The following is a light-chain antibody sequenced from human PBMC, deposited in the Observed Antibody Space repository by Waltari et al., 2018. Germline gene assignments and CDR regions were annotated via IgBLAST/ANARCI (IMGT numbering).Light chain of an antibody. Sequence: QTVVTQEPSLSVSPGGTVTLPCALSSGPVATTSYATWYRQTPGQPPRTLLYKANTRSSGVPDRFSGSILGNKVALTITGAQADDESDYYCSLYMGSGIWVFGGGTKLTVL. CDR1: SGPVATTSY. CDR3: SLYMGSGIWV. V-gene: IGLV8-61*01. CDR2: KAN. J-gene: IGLJ3*02.